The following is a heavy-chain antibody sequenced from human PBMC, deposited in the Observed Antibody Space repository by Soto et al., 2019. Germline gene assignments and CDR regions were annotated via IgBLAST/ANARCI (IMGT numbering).Heavy chain of an antibody. V-gene: IGHV4-59*08. CDR1: GGSISSYY. CDR3: ARRYGSCFDY. Sequence: SETLSPTCTVSGGSISSYYWSWIRQPPGKGLEWIGYIYYSGSTNYNPSLKSRVTISVDTSKNQFSLKLSSVTAADTAVYYGARRYGSCFDYWGQGTLVTVSS. J-gene: IGHJ4*02. D-gene: IGHD5-18*01. CDR2: IYYSGST.